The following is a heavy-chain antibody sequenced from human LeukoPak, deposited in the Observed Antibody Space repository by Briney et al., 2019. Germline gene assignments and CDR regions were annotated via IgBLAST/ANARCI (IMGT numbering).Heavy chain of an antibody. CDR3: AKDRYRAYGSGSYFDY. CDR1: GFTFSSYG. D-gene: IGHD3-10*01. J-gene: IGHJ4*02. V-gene: IGHV3-30*18. CDR2: ISYDGSNK. Sequence: PGRSLRLSCAASGFTFSSYGMHWVRQAPGKGLEWVAVISYDGSNKYYADSVKGRFTISRDNPKNILYLQMNSLRVDDTAVYYCAKDRYRAYGSGSYFDYWGQGTLVTVSS.